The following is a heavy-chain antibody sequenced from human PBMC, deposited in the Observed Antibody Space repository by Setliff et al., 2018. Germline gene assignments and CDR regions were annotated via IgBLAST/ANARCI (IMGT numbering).Heavy chain of an antibody. J-gene: IGHJ6*03. V-gene: IGHV4-34*12. CDR3: AREQWLDQPGYYYMDV. CDR2: IIHSGST. Sequence: PSETLSLTCAVYGGSFSGYYWSWIRQPPGKRLEWIGEIIHSGSTNYNPSLKSRVTISMDTSKNQFSLKVSYVTAAEMAVYYCAREQWLDQPGYYYMDVWAKGTTVTVSS. CDR1: GGSFSGYY. D-gene: IGHD6-19*01.